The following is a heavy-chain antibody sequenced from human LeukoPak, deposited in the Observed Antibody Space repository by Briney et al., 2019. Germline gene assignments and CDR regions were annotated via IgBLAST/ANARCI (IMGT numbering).Heavy chain of an antibody. Sequence: GGSLRLSCAASGFTFSSYAMSWVRQAPGKGLEWVSSISSSSSYIYYADSVKGRFTISRDNAKNSLYLQMNSLRAEDTAVYYCARGLPYYYDSSGYYYGWGQGTLVTVSS. CDR1: GFTFSSYA. V-gene: IGHV3-21*01. CDR2: ISSSSSYI. CDR3: ARGLPYYYDSSGYYYG. J-gene: IGHJ4*02. D-gene: IGHD3-22*01.